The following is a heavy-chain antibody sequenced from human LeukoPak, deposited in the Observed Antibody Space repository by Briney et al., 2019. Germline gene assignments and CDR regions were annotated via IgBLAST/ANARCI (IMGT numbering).Heavy chain of an antibody. V-gene: IGHV1-46*01. Sequence: VASVKVSCTASGYTFTSYYMHWVRQAPGQGLEWMGIINPSGGSTSYAQKFQGRVTMTRDTSTSTVYMELSSLRSEDTAVYYCARALAVAGIDYWSQGTLVTVSS. CDR3: ARALAVAGIDY. CDR1: GYTFTSYY. CDR2: INPSGGST. D-gene: IGHD6-19*01. J-gene: IGHJ4*02.